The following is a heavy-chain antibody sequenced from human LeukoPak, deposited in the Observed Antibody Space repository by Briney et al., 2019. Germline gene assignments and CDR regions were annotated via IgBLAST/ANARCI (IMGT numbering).Heavy chain of an antibody. CDR1: GFSFSSYG. V-gene: IGHV3-30*18. D-gene: IGHD2/OR15-2a*01. J-gene: IGHJ4*02. CDR2: ISYDGSNE. CDR3: AKDLGVGAYLLFVYITSGLDS. Sequence: GRSLRLSCAASGFSFSSYGMHWVRQAPGKGLEWVAVISYDGSNEYFADSVKGRFTVSRDNSKNTLYLQMNSLRPEDTAVYYCAKDLGVGAYLLFVYITSGLDSWGQGTLVTVSS.